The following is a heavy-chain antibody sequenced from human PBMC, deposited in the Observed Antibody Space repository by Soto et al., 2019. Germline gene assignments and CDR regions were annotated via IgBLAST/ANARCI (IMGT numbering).Heavy chain of an antibody. D-gene: IGHD6-19*01. Sequence: GGSLRLSCAASGFTFSSYSMNWVRQAPGKGLEWVSSISSSSSYIYYADSVKGRFTISRDNAKNLLYLQMNSLRAEDTAVYYCARGRDSSGSQFDYWGQGTLVTVSS. CDR1: GFTFSSYS. CDR3: ARGRDSSGSQFDY. CDR2: ISSSSSYI. V-gene: IGHV3-21*04. J-gene: IGHJ4*02.